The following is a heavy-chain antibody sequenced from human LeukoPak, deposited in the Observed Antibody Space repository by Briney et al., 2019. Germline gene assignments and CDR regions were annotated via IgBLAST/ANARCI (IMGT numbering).Heavy chain of an antibody. V-gene: IGHV3-48*03. Sequence: GGSLRLSCATSGFTFSSFEMNWVRQAPGKGLEWVSYIQIDGITIHYADSVKGRFTISRDNTEKSLYLQLNNLRVEDTTFYYCVRSDRETFAFVVWGQGALVIVSS. CDR3: VRSDRETFAFVV. CDR2: IQIDGITI. J-gene: IGHJ3*01. CDR1: GFTFSSFE. D-gene: IGHD2/OR15-2a*01.